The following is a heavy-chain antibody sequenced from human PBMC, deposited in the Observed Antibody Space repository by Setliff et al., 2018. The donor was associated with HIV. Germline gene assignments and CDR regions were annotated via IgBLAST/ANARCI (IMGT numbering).Heavy chain of an antibody. CDR1: GDSITSNSYY. J-gene: IGHJ4*02. CDR3: ATLDPSGGNFLAY. D-gene: IGHD2-21*02. V-gene: IGHV4-39*01. Sequence: PSETLSLTCTVSGDSITSNSYYWGWIRQSPGKGLEWIGTMHHSGSTYYNPSLKSRVAIFIDTSKNQFSLRLSSVTAADTAVYYCATLDPSGGNFLAYWGQGTLVTVSS. CDR2: MHHSGST.